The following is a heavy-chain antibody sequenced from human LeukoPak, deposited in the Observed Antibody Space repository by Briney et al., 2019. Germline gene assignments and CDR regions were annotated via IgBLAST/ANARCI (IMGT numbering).Heavy chain of an antibody. CDR2: IAGSDTTT. CDR1: GFDFGAYE. Sequence: PGGSLRLSCAASGFDFGAYEMNWVRQPPGRGLEWVSYIAGSDTTTYYADSVKGRFTISRDNAKNSLYLQMNSLRAEDTALYYCTTLGYHLDSWGQGTLVTVSS. V-gene: IGHV3-48*03. J-gene: IGHJ4*02. D-gene: IGHD3-22*01. CDR3: TTLGYHLDS.